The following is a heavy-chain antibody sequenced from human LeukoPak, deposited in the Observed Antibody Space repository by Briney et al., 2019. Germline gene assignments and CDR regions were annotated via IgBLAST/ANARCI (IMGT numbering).Heavy chain of an antibody. CDR1: GYTLTELS. CDR2: FDPEDGET. V-gene: IGHV1-24*01. Sequence: ASVTVSCMVSGYTLTELSMHWVRQAPGKGLEWMGGFDPEDGETIYAQKFQGRVTMTEDTSTDTAYMELSSLRSEDTAVYYCATEYYDSSGYPQDAFGIWGQGTMVTVSS. D-gene: IGHD3-22*01. J-gene: IGHJ3*02. CDR3: ATEYYDSSGYPQDAFGI.